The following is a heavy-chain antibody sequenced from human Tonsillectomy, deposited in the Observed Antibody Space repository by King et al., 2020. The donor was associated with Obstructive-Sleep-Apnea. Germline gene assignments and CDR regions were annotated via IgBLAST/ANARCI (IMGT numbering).Heavy chain of an antibody. D-gene: IGHD4-17*01. Sequence: VQLVESGGGVVQPGRSLRLSCAASGFTFSSYGMHWFRQAPGKGLEWGAVIWYDGSNKYYADSVRGRFTILRDNSQNTLYLQMNSLRAEDTAGYYCAKGGDDYGDYGQGYYFDYWGQGTLVTVSS. CDR2: IWYDGSNK. CDR3: AKGGDDYGDYGQGYYFDY. V-gene: IGHV3-33*06. CDR1: GFTFSSYG. J-gene: IGHJ4*02.